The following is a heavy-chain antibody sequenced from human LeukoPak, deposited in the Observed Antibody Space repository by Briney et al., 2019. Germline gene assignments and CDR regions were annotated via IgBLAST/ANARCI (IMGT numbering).Heavy chain of an antibody. V-gene: IGHV4-59*08. Sequence: SETLSLACTVSGGSISSDYWNWIRQPPGKGLEWIGYIYYSGSTNYNPSPKSRVTISVDTSKNQVSLKLSSVTAADTAVYYCAVMYSSSWYWFDPWGQGTLVTVSS. J-gene: IGHJ5*02. CDR3: AVMYSSSWYWFDP. D-gene: IGHD6-13*01. CDR2: IYYSGST. CDR1: GGSISSDY.